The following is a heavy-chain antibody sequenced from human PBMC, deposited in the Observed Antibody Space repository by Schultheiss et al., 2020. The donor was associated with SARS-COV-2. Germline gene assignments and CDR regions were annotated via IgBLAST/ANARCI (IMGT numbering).Heavy chain of an antibody. CDR1: GGSISSSSYY. V-gene: IGHV4-61*05. Sequence: SETLSLTCTVSGGSISSSSYYWGWIRQPPGKGLEWIGYIYYSGSTNYNPSLKSRVTISVDTSKNQFSLKLSSVTAADTAVYYCARDRREYYYYMDVWGKGTTVTVSS. J-gene: IGHJ6*03. CDR2: IYYSGST. CDR3: ARDRREYYYYMDV. D-gene: IGHD1-14*01.